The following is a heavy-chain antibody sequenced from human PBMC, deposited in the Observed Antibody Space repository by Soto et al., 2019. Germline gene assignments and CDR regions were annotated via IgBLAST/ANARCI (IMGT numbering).Heavy chain of an antibody. Sequence: QVQLVQSGAEVTKPGASVKVSCKASGYTFTNYYIHWVRQAPEQGLEWMGVINPNGGGTNYAQNFRGRVPLTRDTSTTTVYMELSSLRSEDTAVYYCARVRGWSGYPMDVWGQGTTVTVSS. CDR1: GYTFTNYY. D-gene: IGHD3-3*01. J-gene: IGHJ6*02. V-gene: IGHV1-46*01. CDR2: INPNGGGT. CDR3: ARVRGWSGYPMDV.